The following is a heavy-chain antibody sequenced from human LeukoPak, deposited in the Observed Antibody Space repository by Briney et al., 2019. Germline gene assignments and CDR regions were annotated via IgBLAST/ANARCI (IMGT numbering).Heavy chain of an antibody. CDR1: GFRFNACW. V-gene: IGHV3-7*01. Sequence: GGSLRLSCAASGFRFNACWMSWVRQGPGQGLEWVSNGKQDENEKYYADSVKGRFTTSRDNGNNSLDLQMNSLRADDTAFYYCARDTLGEGEAANYAVYYFDYWGQGTVVTVSS. CDR3: ARDTLGEGEAANYAVYYFDY. D-gene: IGHD4/OR15-4a*01. CDR2: GKQDENEK. J-gene: IGHJ4*02.